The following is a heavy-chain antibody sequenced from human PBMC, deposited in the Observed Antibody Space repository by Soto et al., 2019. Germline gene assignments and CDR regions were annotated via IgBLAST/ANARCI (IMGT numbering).Heavy chain of an antibody. V-gene: IGHV4-30-4*01. D-gene: IGHD6-13*01. J-gene: IGHJ4*02. CDR3: ARGDKGYGNVDC. Sequence: QVQLQESGPGLVKPSQTLSLTCTVSGGSIRSADYYWRWIRQSPGKGLEWIGYIYHSGATYYNPSLQSRLTMSIDTSKSQFSLGLTSVTAADTAVYYCARGDKGYGNVDCWGQGALVTVSS. CDR1: GGSIRSADYY. CDR2: IYHSGAT.